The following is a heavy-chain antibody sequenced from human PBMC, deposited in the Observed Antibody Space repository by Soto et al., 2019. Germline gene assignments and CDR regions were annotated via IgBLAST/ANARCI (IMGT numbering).Heavy chain of an antibody. J-gene: IGHJ6*03. CDR2: ISGSGGST. Sequence: EVQLLESGGGLVQPGGSLRLSCAASGFTFSSYAMSWVRQAPGEGLEWVSAISGSGGSTYYADSVKGRFTISRDNSKNTLYLQMNSLRAEDTAVYYCAKDLDYDKWRGDYYYYYYMDVWGKGTTVTVSS. CDR1: GFTFSSYA. CDR3: AKDLDYDKWRGDYYYYYYMDV. D-gene: IGHD3-9*01. V-gene: IGHV3-23*01.